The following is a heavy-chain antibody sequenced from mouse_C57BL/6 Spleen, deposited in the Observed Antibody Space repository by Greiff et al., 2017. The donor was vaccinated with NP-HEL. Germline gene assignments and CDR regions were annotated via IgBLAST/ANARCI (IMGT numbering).Heavy chain of an antibody. CDR2: IDPETGGT. Sequence: QVHVKQSGAELVRPGASVTLSCKASGYTFTDYEMHWVKQTPVHGLEWIGAIDPETGGTAYNQKFKGKAILTADKSSSTAYMELRSLTSEDSAVYYCTLNWDGRDYWGQGTTLTVSS. CDR1: GYTFTDYE. D-gene: IGHD4-1*01. CDR3: TLNWDGRDY. V-gene: IGHV1-15*01. J-gene: IGHJ2*01.